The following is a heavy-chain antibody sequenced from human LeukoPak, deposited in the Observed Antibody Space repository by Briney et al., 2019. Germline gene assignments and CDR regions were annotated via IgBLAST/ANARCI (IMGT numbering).Heavy chain of an antibody. CDR1: GDSGSSNSAA. V-gene: IGHV6-1*01. CDR3: AREVVSRISSWYFFDY. Sequence: SQTLSLTCAISGDSGSSNSAAWNWIRQSPSRGLEWLGRTYYRSKWYNDYAVSVKSRITINPDTSKNQFSLQLNSVTPEDTAVYYCAREVVSRISSWYFFDYWGQGTLVTVSS. J-gene: IGHJ4*02. CDR2: TYYRSKWYN. D-gene: IGHD6-13*01.